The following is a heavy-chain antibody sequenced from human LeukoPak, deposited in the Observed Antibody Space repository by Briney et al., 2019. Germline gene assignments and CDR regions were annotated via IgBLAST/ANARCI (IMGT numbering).Heavy chain of an antibody. CDR3: TRDDGSYSRSPGFDY. D-gene: IGHD1-26*01. CDR1: GFTFSSYT. J-gene: IGHJ4*02. V-gene: IGHV3-21*01. Sequence: GGSLRLSCAASGFTFSSYTMNWVRHAPGKGLEWVSSISSSSSYIYYADSVKGRFTISRDNAKNSLYLQMNSLRAEDTALYYCTRDDGSYSRSPGFDYWGQGNLVTVSS. CDR2: ISSSSSYI.